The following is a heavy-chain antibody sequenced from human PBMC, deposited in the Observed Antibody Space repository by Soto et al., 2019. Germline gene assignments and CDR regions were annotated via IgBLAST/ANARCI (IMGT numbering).Heavy chain of an antibody. CDR1: GFTFDDYG. CDR3: ARVAY. J-gene: IGHJ4*02. Sequence: GGSLRLSCAASGFTFDDYGMHRVRQVPGKGLEWVASISSGSSDTWYADSVKGRFIISRDNAQNSLFLQMNTLRPGDTAMYYCARVAYWGPGTQVTVSS. V-gene: IGHV3-21*01. CDR2: ISSGSSDT.